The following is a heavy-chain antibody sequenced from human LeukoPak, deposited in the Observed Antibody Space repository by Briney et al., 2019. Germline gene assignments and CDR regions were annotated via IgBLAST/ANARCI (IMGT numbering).Heavy chain of an antibody. CDR1: GGSISTYY. CDR3: AREARLASAAGLDV. V-gene: IGHV4-4*07. Sequence: PSETLSLTCTVSGGSISTYYWSWIRQPAGKGLEWIGRLYGSGSINYNLYLKDRISLSGYMSKNQVSLKLSSVTAADTAVYYCAREARLASAAGLDVWGQGTMVTVSS. J-gene: IGHJ6*02. D-gene: IGHD5-12*01. CDR2: LYGSGSI.